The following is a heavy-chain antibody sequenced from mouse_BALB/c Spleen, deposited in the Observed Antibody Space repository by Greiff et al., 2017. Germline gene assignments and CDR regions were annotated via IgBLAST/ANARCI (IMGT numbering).Heavy chain of an antibody. CDR3: ARLSYGNYGYFDY. CDR1: GFTFSSYT. J-gene: IGHJ2*01. V-gene: IGHV5-12-2*01. CDR2: ISNGGGST. D-gene: IGHD2-10*02. Sequence: EVMLVESGGGLVQPGGSLKLSCAASGFTFSSYTMSWVRQTPEKRLEWVAYISNGGGSTYYPDTVKGRFTISRDNAKNTLYLQMSSLKSEDTAMYYCARLSYGNYGYFDYWGQGTTLTVSS.